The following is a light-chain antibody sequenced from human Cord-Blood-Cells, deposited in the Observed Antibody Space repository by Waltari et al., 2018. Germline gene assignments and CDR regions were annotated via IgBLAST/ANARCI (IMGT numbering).Light chain of an antibody. CDR3: MQGIHPLT. V-gene: IGKV2-29*02. Sequence: DIVMTQTPLSLSVTPGQPASISCKSSQSLLHSDGKTYLYWYMQKPGQSPQLLIYAVSSRFSGVPDRFSGSGSGTDFTLKISRVEAEDVGVYYCMQGIHPLTFGGGTKVEIK. CDR1: QSLLHSDGKTY. J-gene: IGKJ4*01. CDR2: AVS.